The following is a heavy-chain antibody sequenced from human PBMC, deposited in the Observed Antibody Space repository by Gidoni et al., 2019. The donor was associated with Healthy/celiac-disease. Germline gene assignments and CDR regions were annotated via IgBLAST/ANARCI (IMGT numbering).Heavy chain of an antibody. Sequence: QVQLVQSGAAVKKPGSSVKVSRQASGGTFSSHAISWVRQDPGQGLEWMGGSIPIFGTANYAQKFQGRVTITADESTSTAYMELSSLRSEDTAVYYCARGEPAAIANYYYYGKDVWGQGTTVTVSS. J-gene: IGHJ6*02. D-gene: IGHD2-2*01. CDR3: ARGEPAAIANYYYYGKDV. CDR2: SIPIFGTA. V-gene: IGHV1-69*01. CDR1: GGTFSSHA.